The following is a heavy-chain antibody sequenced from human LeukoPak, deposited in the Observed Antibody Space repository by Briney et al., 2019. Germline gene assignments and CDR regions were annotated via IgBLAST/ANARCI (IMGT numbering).Heavy chain of an antibody. D-gene: IGHD1-26*01. V-gene: IGHV3-48*03. J-gene: IGHJ6*03. CDR1: GFTFSSYE. Sequence: PGGSLRLSCAASGFTFSSYEMNWVRQAPGKGLEWVSYISSSGSIIYYADSVKGRFTISRDNAKNSLYLQMNSLRAEDTAVYYCARDGIYMDVWGKGTTVTVSS. CDR3: ARDGIYMDV. CDR2: ISSSGSII.